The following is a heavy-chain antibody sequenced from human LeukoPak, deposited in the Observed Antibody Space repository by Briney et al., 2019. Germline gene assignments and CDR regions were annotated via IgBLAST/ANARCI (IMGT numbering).Heavy chain of an antibody. CDR2: VSWNRGSI. D-gene: IGHD3-16*02. CDR1: GFTFDDYP. CDR3: AKDKVGLRLGELSFGMDV. Sequence: PGGSLRLSCAASGFTFDDYPMYWVRQAPGKGLEWVSGVSWNRGSIGYADSVKGRFTISRDNSKNSLYLQMNSLRTEDTALYYCAKDKVGLRLGELSFGMDVWGQGTTVTVSS. V-gene: IGHV3-9*01. J-gene: IGHJ6*02.